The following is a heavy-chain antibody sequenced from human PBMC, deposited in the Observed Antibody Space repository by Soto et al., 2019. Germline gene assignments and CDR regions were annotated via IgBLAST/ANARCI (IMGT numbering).Heavy chain of an antibody. J-gene: IGHJ4*02. D-gene: IGHD1-26*01. V-gene: IGHV1-18*01. CDR1: GYTFTSYG. CDR2: ISAYNGNT. Sequence: QVQLVQSGAEVKKPGASVKVSCKASGYTFTSYGISWVRQAPGQGLEWMGWISAYNGNTNYAQKIKGRVTMTTDTSTSTAYMERRSLRSDDTAVYYCARDGRYSGSYGGYYFDYWGQGTLVNVSS. CDR3: ARDGRYSGSYGGYYFDY.